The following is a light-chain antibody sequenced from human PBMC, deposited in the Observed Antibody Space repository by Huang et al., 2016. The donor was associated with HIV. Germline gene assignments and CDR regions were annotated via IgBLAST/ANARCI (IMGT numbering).Light chain of an antibody. J-gene: IGKJ1*01. Sequence: DIQMTQSPPSLSASVGDRVTFTFRANQNITKSVNWYQQKPGKAPKLLIYTASTLESGVPSRFSGGGSGSRFTLKITNLQPEDFATYYCQQSFGVPRTFG. CDR1: QNITKS. CDR2: TAS. V-gene: IGKV1-39*01. CDR3: QQSFGVPRT.